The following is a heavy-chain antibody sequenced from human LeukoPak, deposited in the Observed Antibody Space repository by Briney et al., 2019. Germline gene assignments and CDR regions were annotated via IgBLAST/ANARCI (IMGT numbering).Heavy chain of an antibody. CDR2: INPSGGST. D-gene: IGHD6-13*01. J-gene: IGHJ4*02. Sequence: ASVKVSCKASGYTFTSYYMHWVRQAPGQGLEWMGIINPSGGSTSYAQKFRGRVTMTRDTSISTAYMELSRLRSDDTAVYYCASHSEYSSSLDYWGQGTLVTVSS. CDR3: ASHSEYSSSLDY. V-gene: IGHV1-46*01. CDR1: GYTFTSYY.